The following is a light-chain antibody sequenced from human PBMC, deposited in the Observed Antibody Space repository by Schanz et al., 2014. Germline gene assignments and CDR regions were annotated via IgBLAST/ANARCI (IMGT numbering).Light chain of an antibody. J-gene: IGLJ1*01. CDR2: EGS. CDR3: CSYAGSSNVV. Sequence: QSALTQPASVSGSPGQSITISCTGTSSDVGSYSLVSWYQQHPGKAPKLMIFEGSRRPSGVSNRFSGSRSGNTASLTISGLQAEDEADYYCCSYAGSSNVVFGIGTKLTVL. V-gene: IGLV2-23*01. CDR1: SSDVGSYSL.